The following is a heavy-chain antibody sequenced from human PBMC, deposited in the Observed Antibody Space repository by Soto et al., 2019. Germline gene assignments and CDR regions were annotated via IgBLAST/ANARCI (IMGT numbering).Heavy chain of an antibody. CDR3: ARQKRGSSSWPFEH. V-gene: IGHV4-39*01. D-gene: IGHD6-13*01. CDR1: CDSITTNRYY. Sequence: QLQLQESGPALVKPSETLSLTCTVSCDSITTNRYYWGWIRQPPGKGLEWCGTIYYTGTTYYNPSLKSRVTVSVDTSKNQFSLRLTSVTATDTAVYYCARQKRGSSSWPFEHWGQGTLVTVSS. J-gene: IGHJ4*02. CDR2: IYYTGTT.